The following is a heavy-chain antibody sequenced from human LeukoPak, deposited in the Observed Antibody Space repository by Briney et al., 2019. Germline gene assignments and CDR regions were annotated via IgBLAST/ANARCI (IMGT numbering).Heavy chain of an antibody. V-gene: IGHV3-30*02. CDR2: IRYDGSNK. CDR3: ASEVGATGDY. J-gene: IGHJ4*02. CDR1: GLTFSSYG. Sequence: PGGSLRLSCAASGLTFSSYGMHWVRQAPGKGLEWVAFIRYDGSNKYYADSVKGRFTISRDNSRNTLYLQMNSLRAEDTAVYYCASEVGATGDYWGQGTLVTVSS. D-gene: IGHD1-26*01.